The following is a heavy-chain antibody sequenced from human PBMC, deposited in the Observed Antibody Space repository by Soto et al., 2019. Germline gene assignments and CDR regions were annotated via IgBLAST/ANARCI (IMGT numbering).Heavy chain of an antibody. CDR1: GVTFSSYA. CDR3: AKDLSEFIAVAGYFDY. D-gene: IGHD6-19*01. Sequence: GGSPRLSCAASGVTFSSYAMGWVRQAPGKGLEWVSAISGSGGSTYYADSVKGRFTISRDNSKNTLYLQMNSLRAEDTAVYYCAKDLSEFIAVAGYFDYWGQGTLVTVSS. CDR2: ISGSGGST. V-gene: IGHV3-23*01. J-gene: IGHJ4*02.